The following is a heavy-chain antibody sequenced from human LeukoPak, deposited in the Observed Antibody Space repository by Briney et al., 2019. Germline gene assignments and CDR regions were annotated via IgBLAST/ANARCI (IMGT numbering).Heavy chain of an antibody. CDR1: GDSVSSTSVA. CDR2: TYYRTKWYY. Sequence: SQTLSLTCAISGDSVSSTSVAWNWIRQSPSRGLEWPGRTYYRTKWYYEYAVSVKSRVTINPDTSKNQFSLQLNSVTPEDAAVYYCAKGLRLENWFDPWGQGTLVTVSS. J-gene: IGHJ5*02. V-gene: IGHV6-1*01. CDR3: AKGLRLENWFDP. D-gene: IGHD5-12*01.